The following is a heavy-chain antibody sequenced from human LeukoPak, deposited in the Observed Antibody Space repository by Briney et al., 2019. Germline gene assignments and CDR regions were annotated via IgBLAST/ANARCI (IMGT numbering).Heavy chain of an antibody. D-gene: IGHD1-26*01. CDR3: AKDPLGRAYYFDY. CDR1: GFTFRSYA. J-gene: IGHJ4*02. Sequence: QSGGSLRLSCAASGFTFRSYAMNWVRQAPGKGLEWVSAISGSGGSTYYADSVKGRFTISRDNSKNTLYLQMNSLRAEDTAVYYCAKDPLGRAYYFDYWGQGTLVTVSS. CDR2: ISGSGGST. V-gene: IGHV3-23*01.